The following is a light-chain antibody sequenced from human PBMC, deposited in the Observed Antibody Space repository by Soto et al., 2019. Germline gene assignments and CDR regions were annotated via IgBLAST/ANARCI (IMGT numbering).Light chain of an antibody. CDR1: QSISRY. CDR3: QQSYSGPPWT. CDR2: DAS. Sequence: DIQMTQPPSSLSASVGDRVTITCRASQSISRYLNWYQQKPGRAPKLLVYDASSLQSGVPSRFSGSGSGTDFILTINSLQPEDFATYYCQQSYSGPPWTFGPGTKVDIK. V-gene: IGKV1-39*01. J-gene: IGKJ3*01.